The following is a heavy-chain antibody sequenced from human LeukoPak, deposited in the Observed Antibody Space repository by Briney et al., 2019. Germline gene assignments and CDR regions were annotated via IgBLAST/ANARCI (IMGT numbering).Heavy chain of an antibody. Sequence: ASVKVSCKASGYTFTGYYMHWVRQAPGQGLEWMGRINPNSGGTNCAQKFQGRVTMTRDTSISTAYMELSSLRSEDTAVYYCARARDSSGCYDYWGQGTLVTVSS. CDR3: ARARDSSGCYDY. J-gene: IGHJ4*02. D-gene: IGHD3-22*01. CDR1: GYTFTGYY. V-gene: IGHV1-2*06. CDR2: INPNSGGT.